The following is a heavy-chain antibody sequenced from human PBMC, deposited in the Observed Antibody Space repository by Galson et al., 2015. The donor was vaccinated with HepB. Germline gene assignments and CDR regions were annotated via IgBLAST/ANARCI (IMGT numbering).Heavy chain of an antibody. Sequence: SLRLSCAASGFTFSSYAMHWVRQAPGKGLEWVAVISYDGSNKYYADSVKGRFTISRDNSKNTLYLQMNSLSAEDSAVYYCARDTVKLLYDFWTRGGYYYMDVWGKGTTVTVSS. CDR2: ISYDGSNK. J-gene: IGHJ6*03. CDR3: ARDTVKLLYDFWTRGGYYYMDV. CDR1: GFTFSSYA. V-gene: IGHV3-30-3*01. D-gene: IGHD3-3*01.